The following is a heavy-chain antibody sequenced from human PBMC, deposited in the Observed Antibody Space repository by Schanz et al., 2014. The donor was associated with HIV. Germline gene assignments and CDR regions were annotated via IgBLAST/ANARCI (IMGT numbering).Heavy chain of an antibody. CDR2: ISSSSNTI. D-gene: IGHD2-15*01. V-gene: IGHV3-11*04. CDR3: ARDDCSGGSCYSNYYYGMDV. CDR1: GFTFSDYY. Sequence: QVQLVESGGGLVKPGGSLRLSCAASGFTFSDYYMSWIRQAPGMGLEWVSYISSSSNTINYADSVKGRFTISRDNSKNTLYLQMNSLRAEDTAVYYCARDDCSGGSCYSNYYYGMDVWGQGTTVTVSS. J-gene: IGHJ6*02.